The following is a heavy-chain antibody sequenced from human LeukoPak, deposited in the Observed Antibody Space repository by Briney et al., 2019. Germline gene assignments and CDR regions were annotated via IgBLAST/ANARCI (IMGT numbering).Heavy chain of an antibody. D-gene: IGHD3-10*02. CDR2: ISGSGGST. CDR3: AKVFRELSGDY. J-gene: IGHJ4*02. Sequence: GGSLRLSCAASVFTLISYAMSWVRPAPGKGREWVSAISGSGGSTSYADSVKGRFTILRDNSKNTLYLQMNSLRAEDTAVYYCAKVFRELSGDYWGQGTLVTVSS. CDR1: VFTLISYA. V-gene: IGHV3-23*01.